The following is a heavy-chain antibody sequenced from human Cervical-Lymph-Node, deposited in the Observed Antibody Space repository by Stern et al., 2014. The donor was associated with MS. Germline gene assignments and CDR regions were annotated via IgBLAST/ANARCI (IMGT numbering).Heavy chain of an antibody. CDR3: ARGVNTGSYYNLDH. V-gene: IGHV3-30*03. CDR2: ISADGGKT. Sequence: VQLVESGGGVVQPGGSLRLSCSASGFSFGTFGMHWVRQAPGKGLEWVALISADGGKTYYTDSVKGRFTIARDNFKNTLFLQMNSLGPEDTAVYYCARGVNTGSYYNLDHWGQGTLVTVSS. CDR1: GFSFGTFG. J-gene: IGHJ5*02. D-gene: IGHD3-10*01.